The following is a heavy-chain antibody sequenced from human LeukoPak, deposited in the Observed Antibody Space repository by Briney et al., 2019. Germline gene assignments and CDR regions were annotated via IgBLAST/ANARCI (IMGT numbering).Heavy chain of an antibody. J-gene: IGHJ6*02. V-gene: IGHV4-59*12. D-gene: IGHD3-22*01. CDR1: GGSISSYY. CDR3: AREAMIVDGMDV. CDR2: IYYSGST. Sequence: PSETLSLTCTVSGGSISSYYWSWIRQPPGKGLEWIGYIYYSGSTYYNPSLKSRVTISVDTSKNQFSLKLSSVTAADTAVYYCAREAMIVDGMDVWGQGTTVTVSS.